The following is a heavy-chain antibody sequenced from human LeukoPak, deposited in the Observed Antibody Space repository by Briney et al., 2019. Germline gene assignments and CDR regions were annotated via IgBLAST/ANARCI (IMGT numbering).Heavy chain of an antibody. CDR3: ARTLPGITMIVVVTFFDY. CDR1: GFTFSSYS. D-gene: IGHD3-22*01. CDR2: ISSSSSYI. V-gene: IGHV3-21*01. Sequence: GGSLRFSCAASGFTFSSYSMNWVRQAPGKGLEWVSSISSSSSYIYYADSVKGRFTISRDNAKNSLYLQMNSLRAEDTAVYYCARTLPGITMIVVVTFFDYWGQGTLVTVSS. J-gene: IGHJ4*02.